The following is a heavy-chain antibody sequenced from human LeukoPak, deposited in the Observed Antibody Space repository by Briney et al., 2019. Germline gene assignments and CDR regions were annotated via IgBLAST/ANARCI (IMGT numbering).Heavy chain of an antibody. CDR3: ARAGPQIVVVVAATTGPDY. J-gene: IGHJ4*02. D-gene: IGHD2-15*01. Sequence: PEASVKVSCKASGGTFSSYAISWVRQAPGQGLEWMGIINPSGGSTSYAQKFQGRVTMTRDTSTSTVYMELSSLRSEDTAVYYCARAGPQIVVVVAATTGPDYWGQGTLVTVSS. CDR1: GGTFSSYA. CDR2: INPSGGST. V-gene: IGHV1-46*01.